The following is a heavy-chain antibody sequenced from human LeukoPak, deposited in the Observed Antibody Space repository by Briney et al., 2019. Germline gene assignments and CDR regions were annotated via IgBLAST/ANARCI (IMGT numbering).Heavy chain of an antibody. CDR2: IYSGGAT. Sequence: PGGSLRLSCVASGLTVNSNYMSWVRQAPGMGLEWVSAIYSGGATYYADSVKGRFTVSRDDSKNTLYLQMYRLRVEDTAMYYCVSQKWLYAFDIWGQGTMVTVSS. CDR1: GLTVNSNY. CDR3: VSQKWLYAFDI. V-gene: IGHV3-53*01. J-gene: IGHJ3*02. D-gene: IGHD5-24*01.